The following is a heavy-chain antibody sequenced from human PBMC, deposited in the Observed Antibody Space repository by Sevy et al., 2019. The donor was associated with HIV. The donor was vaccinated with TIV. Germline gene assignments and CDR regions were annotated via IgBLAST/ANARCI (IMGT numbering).Heavy chain of an antibody. CDR3: ATTSHSNYVNWFDP. CDR2: ISGSGGST. D-gene: IGHD4-4*01. CDR1: GFTFSSYA. J-gene: IGHJ5*02. Sequence: GGSLRLSCAASGFTFSSYAMSWVRQAPGKGLEWVSAISGSGGSTYYADSVKGRFTISRDNSTNTLYLQMNSLRAEDTAVYYCATTSHSNYVNWFDPWGQGTLVTVSS. V-gene: IGHV3-23*01.